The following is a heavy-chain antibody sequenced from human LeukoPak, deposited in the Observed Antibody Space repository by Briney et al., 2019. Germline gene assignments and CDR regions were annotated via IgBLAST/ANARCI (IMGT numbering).Heavy chain of an antibody. CDR3: ARMTTVTTYATTDAFDI. CDR1: GFTFSSYG. CDR2: ISSSGSTI. D-gene: IGHD4-17*01. V-gene: IGHV3-48*03. J-gene: IGHJ3*02. Sequence: PGGSLRLSCAASGFTFSSYGMNWVRQAPGKGLEWVSYISSSGSTIYYADSVKGRFTISRDNAKNSLYLQMNSLRAEDTAVYYCARMTTVTTYATTDAFDIWGQGTMVTVSS.